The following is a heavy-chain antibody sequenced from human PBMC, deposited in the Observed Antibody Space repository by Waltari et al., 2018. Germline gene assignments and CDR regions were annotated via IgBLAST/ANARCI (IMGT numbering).Heavy chain of an antibody. CDR3: AKFSSGTMFDF. CDR2: IYVSGNT. J-gene: IGHJ4*02. D-gene: IGHD1-7*01. CDR1: GDSISTAGYS. Sequence: QLQLQESGPGLLKPSETLSLTCFVSGDSISTAGYSWGWVRQPPGKGLGYIGTIYVSGNTYYTPSLKSRLTRSVDTSKNQFSLKLTSVTAADTARYYCAKFSSGTMFDFWGQGILVTVSS. V-gene: IGHV4-39*01.